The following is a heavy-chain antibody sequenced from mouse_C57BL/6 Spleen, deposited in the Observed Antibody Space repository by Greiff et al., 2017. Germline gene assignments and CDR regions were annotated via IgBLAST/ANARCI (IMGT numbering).Heavy chain of an antibody. J-gene: IGHJ4*01. CDR3: AIITAPGGYAMDY. CDR2: FHPYNDDT. Sequence: VQLQQSGAELVKPGASVKMSCKASGYTFTTYPIEWMKQNHGKSLEWIGNFHPYNDDTKYNEKFKGKATLTVEKSSSTVYLELSRLTSDDSAVYYCAIITAPGGYAMDYWGQGTSVTVSS. CDR1: GYTFTTYP. D-gene: IGHD1-2*01. V-gene: IGHV1-47*01.